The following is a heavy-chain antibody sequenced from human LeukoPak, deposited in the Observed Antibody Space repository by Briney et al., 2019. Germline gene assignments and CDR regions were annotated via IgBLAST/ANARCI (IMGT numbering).Heavy chain of an antibody. Sequence: PGGSLRLSCAASGFTFDDYGMSWVRQAPGKGLEWVSGINWNGGSTGYTDSVKGRFTISRDNAKNSLYLQMNSLRAEDTALYYCARGHWLLYYFDYWGQGTLVTVSS. J-gene: IGHJ4*02. D-gene: IGHD6-19*01. CDR3: ARGHWLLYYFDY. V-gene: IGHV3-20*04. CDR2: INWNGGST. CDR1: GFTFDDYG.